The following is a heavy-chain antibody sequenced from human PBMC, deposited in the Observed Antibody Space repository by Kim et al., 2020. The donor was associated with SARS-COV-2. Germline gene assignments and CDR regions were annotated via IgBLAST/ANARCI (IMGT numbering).Heavy chain of an antibody. CDR1: GGSISSGDYY. Sequence: SETLSLTCTVSGGSISSGDYYWSWIRQPPGKGLEWIGYISSSGNTHYNPSLKSRVTISVDTSKNQFALKLRSVTAADTAVYYCARAHYSNYYYYGMDFWGQGTTVTVSS. D-gene: IGHD4-4*01. CDR3: ARAHYSNYYYYGMDF. CDR2: ISSSGNT. V-gene: IGHV4-30-4*01. J-gene: IGHJ6*02.